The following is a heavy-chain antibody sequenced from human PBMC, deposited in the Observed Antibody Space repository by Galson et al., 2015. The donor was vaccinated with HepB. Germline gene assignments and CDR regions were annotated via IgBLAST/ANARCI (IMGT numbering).Heavy chain of an antibody. V-gene: IGHV4-61*02. Sequence: TLSLTCTVSGGSISSGSYYWSWIRQPAGKGLEWIGRIYTSGSTNYNPSLKSRVTMSVDTSKNQFSLKLSSVTAADTAVYYCARGELLFNWFDPWGQGTLVTVSS. CDR2: IYTSGST. J-gene: IGHJ5*02. CDR1: GGSISSGSYY. D-gene: IGHD1-26*01. CDR3: ARGELLFNWFDP.